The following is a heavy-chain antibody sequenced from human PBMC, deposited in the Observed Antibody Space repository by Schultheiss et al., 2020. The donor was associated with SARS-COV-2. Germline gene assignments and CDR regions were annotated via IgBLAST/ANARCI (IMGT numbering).Heavy chain of an antibody. V-gene: IGHV3-53*05. CDR3: AALQEYSSPMIDY. D-gene: IGHD6-6*01. CDR2: IYSGGST. CDR1: GFTFSSYS. J-gene: IGHJ4*02. Sequence: GGSLRLSCAASGFTFSSYSMNWVRQAPGKGLEWVSVIYSGGSTYYADSVKGRFTISRDNSKNTLYLQMNSLRAEDTALYYCAALQEYSSPMIDYWGQGTLVTVSS.